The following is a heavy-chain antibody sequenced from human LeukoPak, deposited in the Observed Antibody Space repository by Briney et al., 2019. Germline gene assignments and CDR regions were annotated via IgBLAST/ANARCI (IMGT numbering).Heavy chain of an antibody. CDR1: GGSISSYY. CDR3: ARDVSYREFDY. D-gene: IGHD5-24*01. Sequence: TSETLSLTCTVSGGSISSYYWSWIRQHPGKGLEWIGYIYYSGSTYYNPSLKSRVTVSVDTSKNQFSLKLSSVTAADTAVYYCARDVSYREFDYWGQGTLVTVSS. CDR2: IYYSGST. V-gene: IGHV4-59*06. J-gene: IGHJ4*02.